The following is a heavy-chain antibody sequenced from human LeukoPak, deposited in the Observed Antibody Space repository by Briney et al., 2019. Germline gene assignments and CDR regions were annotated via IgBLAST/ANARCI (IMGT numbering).Heavy chain of an antibody. D-gene: IGHD2-15*01. CDR2: ICLDGRI. CDR1: GGSITSRDC. CDR3: ASQGGLRNDF. J-gene: IGHJ4*02. Sequence: PSETLSLTCGVSGGSITSRDCWSWVRQPPGKGLEWIGEICLDGRIHYTPSLKSRISISIDRSKDQFSLNLISVAAAVTAIYFCASQGGLRNDFWGQGTLVTVSS. V-gene: IGHV4-4*02.